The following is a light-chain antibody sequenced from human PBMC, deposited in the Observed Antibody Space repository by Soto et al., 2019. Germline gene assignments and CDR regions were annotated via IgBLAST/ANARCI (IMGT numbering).Light chain of an antibody. V-gene: IGKV3-15*01. J-gene: IGKJ4*01. CDR3: QHIDTFRLT. CDR1: QSVGTN. Sequence: EIVMTQSPATLSVSPGERVTLSCRASQSVGTNFAWYQQKPGQAPRLLIYDASARATGIPARFSGSRSGTEFTLTISSLQSEDFAVYYCQHIDTFRLTFGGGTKVELK. CDR2: DAS.